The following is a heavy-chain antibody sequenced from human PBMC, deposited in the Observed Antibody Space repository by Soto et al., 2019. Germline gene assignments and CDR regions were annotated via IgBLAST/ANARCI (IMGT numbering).Heavy chain of an antibody. CDR3: AKDLDVRARPGYYYGLDV. D-gene: IGHD6-6*01. CDR2: IIPIAGTA. Sequence: SVKVSCKASGAPFSSFVISWVRQAPGQGLEWMGGIIPIAGTANAAQKFKGRVTITADELTSTAYMELSSLRSEDTAVYYCAKDLDVRARPGYYYGLDVWGQGTTVTVSS. J-gene: IGHJ6*02. CDR1: GAPFSSFV. V-gene: IGHV1-69*13.